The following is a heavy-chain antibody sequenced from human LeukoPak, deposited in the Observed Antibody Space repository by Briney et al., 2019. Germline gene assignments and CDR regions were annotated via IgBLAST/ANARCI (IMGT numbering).Heavy chain of an antibody. Sequence: SETLSLTCTVSGASFRRYYWNWIRQPPGKGLEWIGYIFARGGTSYNPSLKSRATILIDTSKNQFSLSLTSVTAADTAVYYCATLGYCTGGDCYQGDFWGQGTLVTVSS. CDR3: ATLGYCTGGDCYQGDF. J-gene: IGHJ4*02. V-gene: IGHV4-59*01. CDR2: IFARGGT. CDR1: GASFRRYY. D-gene: IGHD2-8*02.